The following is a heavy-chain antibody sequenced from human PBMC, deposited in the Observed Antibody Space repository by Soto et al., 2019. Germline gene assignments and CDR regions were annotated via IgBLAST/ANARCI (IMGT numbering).Heavy chain of an antibody. CDR1: GYAFSAYY. D-gene: IGHD1-1*01. J-gene: IGHJ4*02. V-gene: IGHV1-2*02. CDR2: VNPHSGDT. CDR3: ARRHGSRSTVIRSASPLHY. Sequence: QVHLVQSGADVKKPGASVKVACHASGYAFSAYYCHWVRQAPGQGLQCMGWVNPHSGDTKYSQAFQVRVTLITATSTNSSSMDLTGLTSADTAFYYCARRHGSRSTVIRSASPLHYWGQGPLVVVSS.